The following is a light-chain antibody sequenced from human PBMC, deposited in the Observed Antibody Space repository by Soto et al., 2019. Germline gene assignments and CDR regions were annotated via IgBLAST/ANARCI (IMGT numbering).Light chain of an antibody. Sequence: DTQMTQSPSSLSASVGDRISITCRASQTVSTYLNWYQQKPGKAPTLLISATSTLQSGVPSRFSGSGSGTEFTLTINSLQPEDFATYYCPQTYTTPRTFGQGTKVDIK. CDR3: PQTYTTPRT. V-gene: IGKV1-39*01. CDR2: ATS. J-gene: IGKJ1*01. CDR1: QTVSTY.